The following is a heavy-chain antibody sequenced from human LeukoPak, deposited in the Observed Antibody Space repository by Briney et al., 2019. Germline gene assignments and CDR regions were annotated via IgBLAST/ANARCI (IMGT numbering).Heavy chain of an antibody. Sequence: SETLSLTCAVSGRSISSGGYSWSWVRQPPGKGLEWNGFIYHSGSTYYNPSLKSRVTIAVDRSKNQCSLKLGSVTAADTAVYYCARGPSSAFDYWGQGTLVTVSS. CDR2: IYHSGST. D-gene: IGHD6-25*01. V-gene: IGHV4-30-2*01. CDR1: GRSISSGGYS. J-gene: IGHJ4*02. CDR3: ARGPSSAFDY.